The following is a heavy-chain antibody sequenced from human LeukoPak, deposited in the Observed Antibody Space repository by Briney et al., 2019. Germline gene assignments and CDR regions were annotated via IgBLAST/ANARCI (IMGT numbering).Heavy chain of an antibody. V-gene: IGHV4-34*01. J-gene: IGHJ4*02. CDR2: INHSGST. CDR3: ARNSYSYGYLTGYYFDF. CDR1: GGSFSGYY. D-gene: IGHD5-18*01. Sequence: SSETLSLTCAVYGGSFSGYYWSWIRQSPGKGLEWIGEINHSGSTNYNPSLKSRVTVSVDTSKNQFSLNLSSVTAADTAVYYCARNSYSYGYLTGYYFDFWGQGTLVTVSS.